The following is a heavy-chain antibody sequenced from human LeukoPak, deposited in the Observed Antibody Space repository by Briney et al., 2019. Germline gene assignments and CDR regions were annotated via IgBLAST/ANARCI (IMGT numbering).Heavy chain of an antibody. Sequence: GGSLRLSCAASGFTVSTNYMSWGRQAPGEGLEYVSAINTNGGTTYYANSVKGRFTISRDNSKNTVYLQMGSLRAEDMAVYHCARGNSEWGPLDYWGQGTLVSVSS. CDR1: GFTVSTNY. CDR3: ARGNSEWGPLDY. J-gene: IGHJ4*02. D-gene: IGHD2-8*01. CDR2: INTNGGTT. V-gene: IGHV3-64*01.